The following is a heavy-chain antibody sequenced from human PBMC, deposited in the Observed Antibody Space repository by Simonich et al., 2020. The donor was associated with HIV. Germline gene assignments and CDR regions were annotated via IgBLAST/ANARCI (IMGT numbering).Heavy chain of an antibody. CDR3: ARRHPTTVTTPYFDY. CDR2: INHSGST. D-gene: IGHD4-17*01. V-gene: IGHV4-34*01. CDR1: GGSFSGYY. J-gene: IGHJ4*02. Sequence: QVQLQQWGAGLLKPSETLSLTCAVYGGSFSGYYWSLIRQPPGKGLEWIGKINHSGSTNYNPSLKSRVTISVDTSKNQFSLKLSSVTAADTAVYYCARRHPTTVTTPYFDYWGQGTLVTVSS.